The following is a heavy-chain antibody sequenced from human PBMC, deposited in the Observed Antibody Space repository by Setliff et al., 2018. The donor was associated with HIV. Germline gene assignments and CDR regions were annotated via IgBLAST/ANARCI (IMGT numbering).Heavy chain of an antibody. Sequence: TLSLTCTVSGGSISSSSYYWAWSRQPPGKGLEYIGSVYFSGRAYYNPSLKSRVTISLDTSKNKFSLKLSPVTAADTAVYYCARLEYSYYMDVWGKGTTVTVSS. J-gene: IGHJ6*03. CDR2: VYFSGRA. V-gene: IGHV4-39*01. CDR3: ARLEYSYYMDV. CDR1: GGSISSSSYY.